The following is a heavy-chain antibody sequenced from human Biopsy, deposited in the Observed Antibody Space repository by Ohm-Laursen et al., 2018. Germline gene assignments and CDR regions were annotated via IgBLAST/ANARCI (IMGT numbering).Heavy chain of an antibody. V-gene: IGHV1-8*01. Sequence: GASMKVSCKASGYTFTSHDINWVRQATGQGLEWMGWMSPNTGNTVYAQRFQDRVTMTSDTSTGTAYMESTSLTSDDTAVYFCARWETTLGRSLDSWGQGTLVAVSS. D-gene: IGHD1-26*01. CDR1: GYTFTSHD. CDR2: MSPNTGNT. CDR3: ARWETTLGRSLDS. J-gene: IGHJ4*02.